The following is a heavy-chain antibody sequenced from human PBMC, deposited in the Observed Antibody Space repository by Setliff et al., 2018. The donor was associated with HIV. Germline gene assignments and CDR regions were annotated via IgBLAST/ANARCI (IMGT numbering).Heavy chain of an antibody. J-gene: IGHJ4*02. D-gene: IGHD3-10*01. Sequence: ASVKVSCKPSGDTFSSYAISWVRQAPGQGLEWMGGLIPMFGRVNYAQKLQGRVTITADESTNTAYMELSSLRAEDTAVYFCSRGVAINYYGSGSYLGHWGQGTLVTVSS. V-gene: IGHV1-69*13. CDR2: LIPMFGRV. CDR3: SRGVAINYYGSGSYLGH. CDR1: GDTFSSYA.